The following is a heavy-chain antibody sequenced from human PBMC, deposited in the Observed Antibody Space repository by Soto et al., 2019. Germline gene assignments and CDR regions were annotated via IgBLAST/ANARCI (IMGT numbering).Heavy chain of an antibody. CDR1: GFTFSSYW. D-gene: IGHD2-2*01. V-gene: IGHV3-74*01. CDR3: AREGDCSSTSCYPSGWFDP. J-gene: IGHJ5*02. Sequence: GGSLRLSCAASGFTFSSYWMHWVRQAPGKGLVWVSRINSDGSSTSYADSVKGRFTISRDNAKNRLYLQMNSLRAEDTAVYYCAREGDCSSTSCYPSGWFDPWGQGTLVTVSS. CDR2: INSDGSST.